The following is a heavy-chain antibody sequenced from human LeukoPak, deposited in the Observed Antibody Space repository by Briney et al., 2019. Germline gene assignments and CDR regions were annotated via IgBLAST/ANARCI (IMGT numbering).Heavy chain of an antibody. CDR3: ARSEPNYYCSGGSCYSSPRWFDP. V-gene: IGHV4-4*09. Sequence: SETLSLTCTVSGGSISSYYWSWIRQPPGKGLEWIGYIYTSGSTNYNPSLKSRVTISVDTSKNQFSLKLSSVTAADTAVYYCARSEPNYYCSGGSCYSSPRWFDPWGQGTLVTVSS. J-gene: IGHJ5*02. CDR2: IYTSGST. D-gene: IGHD2-15*01. CDR1: GGSISSYY.